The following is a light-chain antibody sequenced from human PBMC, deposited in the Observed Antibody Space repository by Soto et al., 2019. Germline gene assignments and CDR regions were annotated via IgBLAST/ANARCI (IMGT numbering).Light chain of an antibody. CDR1: SSNIGRNI. Sequence: QSVLTQPPSASGTPGQRVTISCSGSSSNIGRNIVNWYQHLPGTAPKLLIYSNNQRPSGVPDRFSGSKSGTSASLAISGLQSEDEADYYCAARDDSLNGYVFGTGTKVTVL. V-gene: IGLV1-44*01. CDR3: AARDDSLNGYV. J-gene: IGLJ1*01. CDR2: SNN.